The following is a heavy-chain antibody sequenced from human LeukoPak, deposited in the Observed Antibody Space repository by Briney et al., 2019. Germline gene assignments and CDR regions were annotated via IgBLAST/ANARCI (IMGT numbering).Heavy chain of an antibody. J-gene: IGHJ3*02. CDR2: IDGSGSS. CDR1: GYSISSGYL. CDR3: AGSDIDAFDI. V-gene: IGHV4-38-2*02. D-gene: IGHD3-10*01. Sequence: SETLSLTCTVSGYSISSGYLWGWIRQPPGKGLEWIGSIDGSGSSYYNPSLKSRVTISVDTSRNQFSLKLSSVTAADTAVYYCAGSDIDAFDIWGQGTMVTVSS.